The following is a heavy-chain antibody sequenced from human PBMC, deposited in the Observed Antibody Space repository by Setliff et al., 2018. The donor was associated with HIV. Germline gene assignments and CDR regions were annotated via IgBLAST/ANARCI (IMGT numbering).Heavy chain of an antibody. V-gene: IGHV3-20*04. CDR3: ARGLYYDTSGQGGMGF. CDR1: GFTFDDYG. CDR2: INWNGGST. D-gene: IGHD3-22*01. Sequence: PGESLKISCAASGFTFDDYGMNWVRQAPGKGLEWVSGINWNGGSTGYTDSVEGRFTISRDNVKNSLYLQMNSLRAEDTALYFCARGLYYDTSGQGGMGFWGQGTLVTVSS. J-gene: IGHJ4*02.